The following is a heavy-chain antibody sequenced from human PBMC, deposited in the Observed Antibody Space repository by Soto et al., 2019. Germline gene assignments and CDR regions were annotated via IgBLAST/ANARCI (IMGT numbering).Heavy chain of an antibody. CDR2: IYPGDSDT. Sequence: PGESLKISCKGSGYSFTSYWVGWVRQMPGKGLEWMGIIYPGDSDTRYSPSFQGQVTISADKSISTAYLQWSSLKASDTAMYYCARLGRGIAAPSNAYYFDYWGQGTLVTVSS. CDR1: GYSFTSYW. CDR3: ARLGRGIAAPSNAYYFDY. V-gene: IGHV5-51*01. D-gene: IGHD6-13*01. J-gene: IGHJ4*02.